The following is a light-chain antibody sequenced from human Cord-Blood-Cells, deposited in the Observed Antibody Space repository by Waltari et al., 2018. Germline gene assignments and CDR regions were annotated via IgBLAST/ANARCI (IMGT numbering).Light chain of an antibody. CDR3: CSYAGSSTV. V-gene: IGLV2-23*01. J-gene: IGLJ3*02. Sequence: QSALTQPASVSGSPGQSITISCTGTSSDVGSYNLVSWYPQHPGKAPKLMIYEGSKRPEGVSNRFSGSKSGNTASLTISGLQAEDEADYYCCSYAGSSTVFGGGTKLTVL. CDR1: SSDVGSYNL. CDR2: EGS.